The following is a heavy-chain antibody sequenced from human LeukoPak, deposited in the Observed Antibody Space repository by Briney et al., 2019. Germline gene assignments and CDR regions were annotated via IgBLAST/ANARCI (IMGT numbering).Heavy chain of an antibody. CDR2: IFSNDEK. CDR3: ARMYYYDSSGYYVIDY. D-gene: IGHD3-22*01. CDR1: GFSLSNARMG. J-gene: IGHJ4*02. V-gene: IGHV2-26*01. Sequence: SGPTLVNPTETLTLTCTVSGFSLSNARMGVSWIRQPPGKALEWLAHIFSNDEKSYSTPLRSRLTISKDTSKSQVVLTMTNMDPVDTATYYCARMYYYDSSGYYVIDYWGQGTLVTVSS.